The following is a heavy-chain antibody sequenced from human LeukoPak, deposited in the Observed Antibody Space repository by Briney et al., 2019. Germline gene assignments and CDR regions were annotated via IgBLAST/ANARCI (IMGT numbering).Heavy chain of an antibody. Sequence: PSETLSLXCTVSGGSISSGDYYWSWIRQPPGKGLEWNGYIYYSGSTYYNPSLKSRLTISVDTSKNQFSLKLSSVTAADTAVYYCARALGVVVPAAYGFDIWGQGTMVTVSS. CDR2: IYYSGST. V-gene: IGHV4-30-4*08. J-gene: IGHJ3*02. CDR1: GGSISSGDYY. D-gene: IGHD2-2*01. CDR3: ARALGVVVPAAYGFDI.